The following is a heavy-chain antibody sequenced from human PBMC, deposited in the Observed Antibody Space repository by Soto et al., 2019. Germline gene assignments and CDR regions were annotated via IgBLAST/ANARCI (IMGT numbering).Heavy chain of an antibody. CDR1: GYSFTNYW. CDR3: ASLRSCGWSSGAFDI. CDR2: IYPDDSDA. V-gene: IGHV5-51*01. Sequence: GESLKISCEAFGYSFTNYWIGWVRQMPGKGLEWMGVIYPDDSDARYSPSFPGQVIISVDKSITTAYLQWKTLKASDTAMYYCASLRSCGWSSGAFDIWGQGTRVTVSS. J-gene: IGHJ3*02. D-gene: IGHD1-26*01.